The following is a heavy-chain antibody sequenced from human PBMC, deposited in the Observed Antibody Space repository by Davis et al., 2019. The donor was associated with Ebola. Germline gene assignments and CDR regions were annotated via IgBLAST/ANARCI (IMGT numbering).Heavy chain of an antibody. CDR1: GFTFSSYA. D-gene: IGHD3-22*01. J-gene: IGHJ4*02. CDR2: IYSGGST. Sequence: GESLKISCEGTGFTFSSYAMSWVRQAPGKGLEWVSVIYSGGSTYYADSVKGRFTISRHNSKNTLYLQMNSPRADDTAVYYCARGHAAYYDSSGYHDYWGQGTLVTVSS. V-gene: IGHV3-53*04. CDR3: ARGHAAYYDSSGYHDY.